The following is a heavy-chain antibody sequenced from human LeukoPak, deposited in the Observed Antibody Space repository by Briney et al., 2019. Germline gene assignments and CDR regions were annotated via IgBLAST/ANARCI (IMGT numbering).Heavy chain of an antibody. CDR1: GYTFTSYG. Sequence: VSVKVSCKASGYTFTSYGISWVRQAPGQGLEWMGWISAYNGNTNYAQKLQGRVTMTTDTSTSTAYMELRSLRSDDTAVYYCARDFWRYYDSSGYYQPPDYWGQGTLVTVSS. D-gene: IGHD3-22*01. CDR2: ISAYNGNT. V-gene: IGHV1-18*01. CDR3: ARDFWRYYDSSGYYQPPDY. J-gene: IGHJ4*02.